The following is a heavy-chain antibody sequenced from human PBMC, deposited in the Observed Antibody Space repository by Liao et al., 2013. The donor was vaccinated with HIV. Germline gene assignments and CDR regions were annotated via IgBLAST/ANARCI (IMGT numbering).Heavy chain of an antibody. Sequence: QLHLQESGPGLAKPSETLSLTCTVSGGSVSGGAHLWGWIRQSPGKGLEWIGHVYHGGSTYYTPSLRGRVSILVDPSKNDVSLKLSSVTAADTAVYYCARAPSSGLLDYWGQGTLVTVSS. CDR2: VYHGGST. D-gene: IGHD6-19*01. CDR3: ARAPSSGLLDY. CDR1: GGSVSGGAHL. V-gene: IGHV4-39*02. J-gene: IGHJ4*02.